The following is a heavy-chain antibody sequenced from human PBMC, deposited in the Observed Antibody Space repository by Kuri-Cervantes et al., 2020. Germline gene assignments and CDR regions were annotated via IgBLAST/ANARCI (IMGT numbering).Heavy chain of an antibody. Sequence: GGSLRLSCAASGFTFSSYSMNWVRQAPGKGLEWVSAISGSGGSTYYADSVKGRFTISRDNSENTLYLQMNSLRAEDTAVYYCAKDRTMLRDMDVWGQGTTVTVSS. D-gene: IGHD3-10*01. CDR2: ISGSGGST. CDR3: AKDRTMLRDMDV. V-gene: IGHV3-23*01. J-gene: IGHJ6*02. CDR1: GFTFSSYS.